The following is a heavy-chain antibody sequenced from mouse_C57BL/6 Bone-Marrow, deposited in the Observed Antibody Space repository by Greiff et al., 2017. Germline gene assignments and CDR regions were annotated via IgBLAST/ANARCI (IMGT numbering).Heavy chain of an antibody. Sequence: VQLQQPGAELVKPGASVKLSCKASGYTFTSYWMHWVKQRPGQGLEWIGMIHPNSGSTNYNEKFKSKATLTVDKSSSTAYMQLSSLTSEDSAVYYWAREGGVTTHYYAMDYWGQGTSVTVSS. CDR3: AREGGVTTHYYAMDY. J-gene: IGHJ4*01. CDR1: GYTFTSYW. V-gene: IGHV1-64*01. D-gene: IGHD2-2*01. CDR2: IHPNSGST.